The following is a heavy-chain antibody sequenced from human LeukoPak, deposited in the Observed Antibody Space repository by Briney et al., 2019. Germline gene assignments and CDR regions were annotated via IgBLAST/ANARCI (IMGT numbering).Heavy chain of an antibody. CDR1: GGSFSGYY. J-gene: IGHJ5*02. CDR3: ASGRGSWLYNWFDP. V-gene: IGHV4-34*01. D-gene: IGHD6-13*01. CDR2: INHSGST. Sequence: SETLSLTRAVYGGSFSGYYWSWIRQPPGKGLEWIGEINHSGSTNYNPSLKSRVTISVDTSKNQFSLKLSSVTAADTAVYYCASGRGSWLYNWFDPWGQGTLVTVSS.